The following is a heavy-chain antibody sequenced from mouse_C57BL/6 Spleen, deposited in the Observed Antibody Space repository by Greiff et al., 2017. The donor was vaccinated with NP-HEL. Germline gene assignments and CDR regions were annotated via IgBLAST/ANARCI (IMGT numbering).Heavy chain of an antibody. CDR2: ISSGGSYT. CDR1: GFTFSSYG. CDR3: ARQYDGYYSAWFAY. Sequence: DVQLVESGGDLVKPGGSLKLSCAASGFTFSSYGMSWVRQTPDKRLEWVATISSGGSYTYYPDSVKGRFTISRDNAKNTLYLQMSSLKSEDTAMYYCARQYDGYYSAWFAYWGQGTLVTVSA. V-gene: IGHV5-6*01. D-gene: IGHD2-3*01. J-gene: IGHJ3*01.